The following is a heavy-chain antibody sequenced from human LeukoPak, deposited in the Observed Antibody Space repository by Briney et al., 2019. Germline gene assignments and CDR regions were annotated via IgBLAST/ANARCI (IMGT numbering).Heavy chain of an antibody. Sequence: AGGSLRLSCEASGFIFSNYWMSWVRQAPGKGLEWVANINQDESKKYYVDSVKGRFTISRDNAKNSLYLQMNGLRVEDTALYYCARIGYSSSSNDYWGQGTLVTVSS. CDR3: ARIGYSSSSNDY. D-gene: IGHD6-6*01. V-gene: IGHV3-7*01. CDR2: INQDESKK. J-gene: IGHJ4*02. CDR1: GFIFSNYW.